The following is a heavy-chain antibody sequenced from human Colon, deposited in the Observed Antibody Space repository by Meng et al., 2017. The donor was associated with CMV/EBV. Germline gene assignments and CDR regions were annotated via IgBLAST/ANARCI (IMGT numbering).Heavy chain of an antibody. V-gene: IGHV4-38-2*02. CDR3: GRLCTNGICYVRY. Sequence: SETLCLTCTVSSYSISSGYYWGWIRQPPGKGLEWIGSIHHSGSTYYNPSLKSRVTISVDTSKNQFSLKLSSVTAAETAVYYCGRLCTNGICYVRYWGQGTLVTVSS. D-gene: IGHD2-8*01. CDR2: IHHSGST. CDR1: SYSISSGYY. J-gene: IGHJ4*02.